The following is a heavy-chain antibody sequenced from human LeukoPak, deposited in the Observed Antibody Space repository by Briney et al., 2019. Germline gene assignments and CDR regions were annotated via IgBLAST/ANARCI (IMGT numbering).Heavy chain of an antibody. CDR2: ITPFNGNT. Sequence: APVKVSCKASGYTFTYRYLHWVRQAPGQALEWMGWITPFNGNTNYAQKFQDRVTIARDRSMSTAYMELSSLRSEDTAMYYCASTDFQGNSDYGMDVWGQGTTVTVSS. D-gene: IGHD4-23*01. V-gene: IGHV1-45*02. J-gene: IGHJ6*02. CDR1: GYTFTYRY. CDR3: ASTDFQGNSDYGMDV.